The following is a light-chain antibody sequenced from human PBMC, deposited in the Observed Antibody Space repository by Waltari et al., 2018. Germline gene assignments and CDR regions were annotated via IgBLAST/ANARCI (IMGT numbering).Light chain of an antibody. CDR3: QQRKTWPIT. J-gene: IGKJ5*01. V-gene: IGKV3-11*01. Sequence: SCSASQSVSSLLAWYQQKRGQAPRLLIYDASTRATGIPARFSGSGSATDFTLTISSLEPEDFAVYYCQQRKTWPITFGQGTRLEIK. CDR1: QSVSSL. CDR2: DAS.